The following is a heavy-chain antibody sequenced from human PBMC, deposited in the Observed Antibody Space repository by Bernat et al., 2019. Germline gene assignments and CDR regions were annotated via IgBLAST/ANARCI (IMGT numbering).Heavy chain of an antibody. J-gene: IGHJ6*02. D-gene: IGHD4-17*01. Sequence: QVQLVQSGAEVKKPGASVKVSCKASGYTFTGYYMHWVRQAPGQGLEWMGWINPNSGGTNYAQKFKGWVTMTRDTSISTAYMELSRLRSDDTAVYYCARVRDDYGDSDYYYGMDVWGQGTTVTVSS. CDR3: ARVRDDYGDSDYYYGMDV. CDR1: GYTFTGYY. V-gene: IGHV1-2*04. CDR2: INPNSGGT.